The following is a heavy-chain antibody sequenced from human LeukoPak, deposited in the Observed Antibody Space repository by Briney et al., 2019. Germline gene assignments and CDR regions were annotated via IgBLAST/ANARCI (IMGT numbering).Heavy chain of an antibody. Sequence: ASVKVSCKASGYTFTSHGISWVRQAPGQGLEWMGWINAYNGNTNYAQKVQGRVTMTTDTSTSTVYMELRSLRSDDTAVYYCARVPHDIVVVPAAPYYWGQGTLVTVSS. CDR3: ARVPHDIVVVPAAPYY. CDR1: GYTFTSHG. CDR2: INAYNGNT. D-gene: IGHD2-2*01. V-gene: IGHV1-18*01. J-gene: IGHJ4*02.